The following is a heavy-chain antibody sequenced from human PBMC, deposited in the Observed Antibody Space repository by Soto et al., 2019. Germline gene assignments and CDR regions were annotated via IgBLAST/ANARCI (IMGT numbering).Heavy chain of an antibody. V-gene: IGHV3-30*18. J-gene: IGHJ6*02. CDR1: GFTFSSYG. CDR3: AKEYSSWNDGMDV. Sequence: QVQLVESGGGVVQPGRSLRLSCAASGFTFSSYGMHWVRQAPGKGLEWVAVISYDGSNKYYADSVKGRFTISRDNSKNTLYLQMNTLRAEDTAVYYCAKEYSSWNDGMDVWGQGTTVTVSS. D-gene: IGHD6-13*01. CDR2: ISYDGSNK.